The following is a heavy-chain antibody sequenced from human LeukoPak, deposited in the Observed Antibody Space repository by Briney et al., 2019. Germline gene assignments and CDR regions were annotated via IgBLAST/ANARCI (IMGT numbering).Heavy chain of an antibody. J-gene: IGHJ4*02. CDR3: ARGGSSSSWPFYY. Sequence: SETLSLTCTVSGGSISSYYWSWIRQPPGKELEWIGYIHYSGSTNHNPSLKSRVTMSVDTSKNQFSLKLTSVTAADTAVYYCARGGSSSSWPFYYWGQGTLVTVSS. D-gene: IGHD6-13*01. CDR2: IHYSGST. CDR1: GGSISSYY. V-gene: IGHV4-59*01.